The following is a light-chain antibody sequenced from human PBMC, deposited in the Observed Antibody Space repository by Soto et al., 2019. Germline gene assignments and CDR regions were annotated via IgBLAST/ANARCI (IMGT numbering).Light chain of an antibody. V-gene: IGLV2-14*01. CDR3: SSYRSTSNYV. Sequence: QSVLTQPASVSGSPGQSITISCTGTSSDVGAYNYVSWFQQHPDKVPKLTIYEVSNRPSGVSNRFSGSKSGNTASLTISGLRAEEEADYYCSSYRSTSNYVFGSGTKVTVL. CDR1: SSDVGAYNY. J-gene: IGLJ1*01. CDR2: EVS.